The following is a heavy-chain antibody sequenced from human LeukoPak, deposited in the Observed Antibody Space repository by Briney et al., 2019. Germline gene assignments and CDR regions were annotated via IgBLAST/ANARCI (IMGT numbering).Heavy chain of an antibody. CDR3: ARALRFWSGYYSLYFDY. Sequence: GGTLRLSCAASGFTFSSYSMNWVRQAPGKGLEWVSSISSSSSYIYYADSVKGRFTISRDNAKNSLYLQMNSLRAEDTAVYYCARALRFWSGYYSLYFDYWGQGTLVTVSS. D-gene: IGHD3-3*01. J-gene: IGHJ4*02. CDR1: GFTFSSYS. CDR2: ISSSSSYI. V-gene: IGHV3-21*01.